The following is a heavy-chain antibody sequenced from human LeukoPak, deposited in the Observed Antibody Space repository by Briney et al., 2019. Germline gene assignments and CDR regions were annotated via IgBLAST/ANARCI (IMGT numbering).Heavy chain of an antibody. V-gene: IGHV3-74*03. J-gene: IGHJ4*02. Sequence: PGGSLRLSCAASGFTFNTYWMQWVRQAPGKGLVWVSRINIDGSSTTYADSVRGRFTISRDNAKNSLYLQMNSLRAEDTAVYYCARDRSSSRDLDYWGQGTLVTVSS. D-gene: IGHD6-13*01. CDR1: GFTFNTYW. CDR3: ARDRSSSRDLDY. CDR2: INIDGSST.